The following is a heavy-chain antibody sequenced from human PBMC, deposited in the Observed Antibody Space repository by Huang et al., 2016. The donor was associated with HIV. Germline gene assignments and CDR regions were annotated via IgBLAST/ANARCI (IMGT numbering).Heavy chain of an antibody. CDR3: ARARGYYDSSVSYYFDY. J-gene: IGHJ4*02. Sequence: QVQLVQSGAEVKKPGSSMKVSCKASGGTLSSYAISWVRQAPGQGLGGMGGIMPIFGTANYAQKFQGRVTITADESTSTAYMELSSLRSEDTAVYYCARARGYYDSSVSYYFDYWGQGTLVTVSS. D-gene: IGHD3-22*01. V-gene: IGHV1-69*13. CDR2: IMPIFGTA. CDR1: GGTLSSYA.